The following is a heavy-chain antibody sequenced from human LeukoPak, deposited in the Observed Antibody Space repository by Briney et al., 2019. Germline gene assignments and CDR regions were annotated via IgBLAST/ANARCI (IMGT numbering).Heavy chain of an antibody. J-gene: IGHJ3*02. CDR1: GGTFSSYA. V-gene: IGHV1-69*05. Sequence: ASVKVSCKASGGTFSSYAVSWLRQAPGQGLEWMGGIIPIFGTANYAQKFQGRVTITTDESTSTAYMELSSLRSEDTAVYYCARASCGGDCYPGSYAFDIWGQGTMVTVSS. CDR2: IIPIFGTA. D-gene: IGHD2-21*02. CDR3: ARASCGGDCYPGSYAFDI.